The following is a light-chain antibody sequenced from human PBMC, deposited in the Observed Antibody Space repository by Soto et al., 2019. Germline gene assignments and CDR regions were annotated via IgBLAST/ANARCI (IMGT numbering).Light chain of an antibody. Sequence: QSVLTQPPSASGTPGQRVTISCSGGSSNIGTNAVNWYQQLPGTAPKLLIYNNNQRPSGVPDRFSGSKSGTSASLAISGLQSEDEAEYYCAAWDDSLNGYVFGTVTKLTVL. CDR2: NNN. CDR1: SSNIGTNA. J-gene: IGLJ1*01. V-gene: IGLV1-44*01. CDR3: AAWDDSLNGYV.